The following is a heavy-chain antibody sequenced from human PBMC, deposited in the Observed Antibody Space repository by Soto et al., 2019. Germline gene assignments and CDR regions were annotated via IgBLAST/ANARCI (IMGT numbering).Heavy chain of an antibody. CDR2: ISHDSNFI. CDR1: GFTFSRHS. V-gene: IGHV3-21*01. Sequence: PGESRKISCAASGFTFSRHSMNWVRQAPGKGLEWVALISHDSNFIYYADSVKGRFTISRDNDKNSVFLQMNSLRTEDTALYYCVRERGWHLYFDYWGQGAQVTVSS. J-gene: IGHJ4*02. CDR3: VRERGWHLYFDY.